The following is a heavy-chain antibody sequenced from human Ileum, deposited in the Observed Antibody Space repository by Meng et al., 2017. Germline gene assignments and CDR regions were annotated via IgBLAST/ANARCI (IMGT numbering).Heavy chain of an antibody. CDR2: IWFDGSKT. J-gene: IGHJ4*02. CDR3: ARYRSGSSDY. D-gene: IGHD6-19*01. V-gene: IGHV3-33*01. CDR1: GFTLRSYG. Sequence: QEHLVGCGGGVVPPGSSLRLSWVASGFTLRSYGMHWGRKAPGKGMEWVAVIWFDGSKTYYADYVKGRFTVSRDNSKNTLYLQMNSLRADDTAVYYCARYRSGSSDYWGPGTLVTVSS.